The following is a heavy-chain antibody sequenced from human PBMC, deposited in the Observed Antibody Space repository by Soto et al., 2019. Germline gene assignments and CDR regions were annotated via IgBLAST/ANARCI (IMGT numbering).Heavy chain of an antibody. CDR3: AKLVTIAAAGTVDY. V-gene: IGHV3-11*01. J-gene: IGHJ4*02. Sequence: GGSLRLSCAASGFTFRDYYMTWIRQAPGKGLEWVSYISGDGGSTSYADSVKGRFTVSRDNARSSLFLQMNSLRAEDTAFYYCAKLVTIAAAGTVDYWGLGTLVTVSS. CDR2: ISGDGGST. CDR1: GFTFRDYY. D-gene: IGHD6-13*01.